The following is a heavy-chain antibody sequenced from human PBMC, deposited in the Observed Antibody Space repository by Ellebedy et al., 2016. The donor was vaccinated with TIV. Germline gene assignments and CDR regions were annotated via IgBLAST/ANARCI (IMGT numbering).Heavy chain of an antibody. CDR3: ARLYSGSYRDY. CDR1: GGSISSYY. V-gene: IGHV4-59*08. D-gene: IGHD1-26*01. CDR2: IYYSGST. Sequence: MPSETLSLTCTVSGGSISSYYWSRIRQPPGKGLEWIGYIYYSGSTNYNPSLKSRVTISVDTSKNQFSLKLSSVTAADTAVYYCARLYSGSYRDYWGQGTLVTVSS. J-gene: IGHJ4*02.